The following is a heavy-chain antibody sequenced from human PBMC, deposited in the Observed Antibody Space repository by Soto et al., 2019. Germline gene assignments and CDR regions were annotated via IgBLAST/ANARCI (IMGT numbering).Heavy chain of an antibody. J-gene: IGHJ4*02. V-gene: IGHV3-23*01. CDR3: AKALGRDIVVVPAVRLHYFDY. D-gene: IGHD2-2*01. CDR2: ISGSGGST. CDR1: GFTFSSYA. Sequence: PGGSLRLSCAASGFTFSSYAISWVRQAPGKGLEWVSAISGSGGSTYYADSVKGRFTISRDNSKNTLYLQMNSLRAEDTAVYYCAKALGRDIVVVPAVRLHYFDYWGQGTLVTVSS.